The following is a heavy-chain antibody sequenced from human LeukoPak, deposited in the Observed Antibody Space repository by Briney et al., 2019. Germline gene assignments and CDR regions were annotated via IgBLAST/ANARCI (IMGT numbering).Heavy chain of an antibody. J-gene: IGHJ4*02. D-gene: IGHD6-19*01. CDR1: GGSISTYY. CDR2: MYTSGNT. CDR3: AREPVTGTSNFFDS. V-gene: IGHV4-4*07. Sequence: PSETLSLTCTVSGGSISTYYWSWIRQPAGKGLEWVGRMYTSGNTNYNPSLKSRVTMSVDTSKKQISLRLSSVTAADTAVYYCAREPVTGTSNFFDSWGQGTLVTVSS.